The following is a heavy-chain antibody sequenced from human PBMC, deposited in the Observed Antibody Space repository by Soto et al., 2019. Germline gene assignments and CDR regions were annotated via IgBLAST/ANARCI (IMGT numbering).Heavy chain of an antibody. J-gene: IGHJ4*02. CDR2: ISSSSFTI. CDR1: GFSFSDYS. Sequence: EVHLVESGGRLVQPGGSLRLSCAASGFSFSDYSMNWVRQAPGRGLEWVSYISSSSFTIHYADSVEGRFAISRDNAKNSLYLQMNSLRAEDTAVYYCARDYNDFGSGHVDYWGQGALVTVSS. D-gene: IGHD3-3*01. V-gene: IGHV3-48*01. CDR3: ARDYNDFGSGHVDY.